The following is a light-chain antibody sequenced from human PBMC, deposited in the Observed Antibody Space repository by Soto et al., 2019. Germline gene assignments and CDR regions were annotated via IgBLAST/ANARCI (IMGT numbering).Light chain of an antibody. CDR1: ESINRH. CDR2: AAS. V-gene: IGKV1-39*01. J-gene: IGKJ5*01. Sequence: DIQMTQSPSSLSASVGDRVTITCRASESINRHLNWYQQQPGRAPKLLIYAASSLQNGVPSRFXSGGSGTDFTLIITNLQPEDFATYYCQQSYTALSITFGQGTRLEIK. CDR3: QQSYTALSIT.